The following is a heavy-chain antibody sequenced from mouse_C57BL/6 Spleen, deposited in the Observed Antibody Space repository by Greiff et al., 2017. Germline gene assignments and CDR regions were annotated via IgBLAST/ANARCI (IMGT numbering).Heavy chain of an antibody. V-gene: IGHV1-69*01. CDR1: GYTFTSYW. D-gene: IGHD1-1*01. CDR2: IYPSDSYT. J-gene: IGHJ4*01. CDR3: ARGYYGSSSYAMDY. Sequence: QVQLQQPGAELVMPGASVKLSCKASGYTFTSYWMHWVKQRPGQGLEWIGEIYPSDSYTNYNQKFKGKSTLTVDKSSSTAYMQLSSLTSEDSAVYYCARGYYGSSSYAMDYWGQGTSVTVSS.